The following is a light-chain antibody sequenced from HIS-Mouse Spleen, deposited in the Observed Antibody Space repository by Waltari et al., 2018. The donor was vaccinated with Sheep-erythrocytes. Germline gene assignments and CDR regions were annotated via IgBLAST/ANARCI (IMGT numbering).Light chain of an antibody. CDR3: MQALQTPRT. J-gene: IGKJ1*01. CDR2: LGS. Sequence: DIVMTQSPLPLPVTPGEPASISCRSHHSPLHSNGYNFLDWYLQKPGQSPQLLIYLGSNRASGVPDRFSGSGSGTDFTLKISRVEAEDVGVYYCMQALQTPRTFGQGTKVEIK. CDR1: HSPLHSNGYNF. V-gene: IGKV2-28*01.